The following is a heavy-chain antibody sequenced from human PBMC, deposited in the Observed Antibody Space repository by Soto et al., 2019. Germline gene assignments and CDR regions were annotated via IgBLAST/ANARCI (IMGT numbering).Heavy chain of an antibody. CDR2: FGSSGDT. J-gene: IGHJ4*02. V-gene: IGHV3-13*04. CDR3: ARGRASHNSGYYYFGL. CDR1: GFTFSSYD. D-gene: IGHD3-22*01. Sequence: GGSLRLSCAASGFTFSSYDMHWVRQVTGKGLEWVSTFGSSGDTYYPGSLKGRFTISRENAKNSLYLQMNSLRAEDTAVYYCARGRASHNSGYYYFGLWGQGTLVTVSS.